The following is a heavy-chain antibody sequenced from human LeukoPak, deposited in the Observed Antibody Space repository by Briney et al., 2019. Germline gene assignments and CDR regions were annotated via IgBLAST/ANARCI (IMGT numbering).Heavy chain of an antibody. J-gene: IGHJ6*02. V-gene: IGHV3-33*01. CDR1: GFTFSSYG. D-gene: IGHD1-1*01. Sequence: GGSLRLSCAASGFTFSSYGMHWVRQAPGKGLEWVAVIWYDGSNKYYADSVKGRFTISRDNSKNTLYLQMNSLRAVDTAVYYCAREVLEYYYYGMDVWGQGTTVTVSS. CDR2: IWYDGSNK. CDR3: AREVLEYYYYGMDV.